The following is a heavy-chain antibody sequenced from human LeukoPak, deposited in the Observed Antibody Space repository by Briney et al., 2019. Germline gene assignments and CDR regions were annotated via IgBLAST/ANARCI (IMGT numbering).Heavy chain of an antibody. CDR2: ISSNGGST. J-gene: IGHJ6*03. Sequence: GGSLRLSCAASGFTFSSYVMYWVRQAPGKGLEYVSAISSNGGSTYYANSVKGRFTISRDNSKNTLYLQMGSLRAEDMAVYYCARDSGYCSGGTCYWYYYMDVWGKGTTVTVS. V-gene: IGHV3-64*01. D-gene: IGHD2-15*01. CDR1: GFTFSSYV. CDR3: ARDSGYCSGGTCYWYYYMDV.